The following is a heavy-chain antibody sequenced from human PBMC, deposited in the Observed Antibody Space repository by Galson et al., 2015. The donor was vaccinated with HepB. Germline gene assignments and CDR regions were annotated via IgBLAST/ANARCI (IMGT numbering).Heavy chain of an antibody. V-gene: IGHV3-73*01. CDR1: GFTFSGSA. D-gene: IGHD5/OR15-5a*01. CDR3: TTVYGALFDY. J-gene: IGHJ4*02. CDR2: IRSKANSYAT. Sequence: SLRLSCAASGFTFSGSAMHWVRQASGKGLEWVGRIRSKANSYATAYAASVKGRFTISRDDSKNTAYLQMNSLKTEDTAVYYCTTVYGALFDYRGQGTLVTVSS.